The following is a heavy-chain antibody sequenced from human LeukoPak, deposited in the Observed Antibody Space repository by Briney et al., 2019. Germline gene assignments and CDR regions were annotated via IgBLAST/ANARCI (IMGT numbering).Heavy chain of an antibody. CDR1: GFTFSSYA. V-gene: IGHV3-30-3*01. Sequence: GGSLRLSCAAPGFTFSSYAMHWVRQAPGKGLEWVAVISYDGSNKYYADSVKGRFTISRDNSKNTLYLQMNSLRAEDTSLYYCARDLGGYSGYADYWGQGTLVIVSS. D-gene: IGHD5-12*01. J-gene: IGHJ4*02. CDR3: ARDLGGYSGYADY. CDR2: ISYDGSNK.